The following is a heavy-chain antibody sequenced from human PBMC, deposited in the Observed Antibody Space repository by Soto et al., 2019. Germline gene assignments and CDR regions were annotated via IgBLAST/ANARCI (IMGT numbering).Heavy chain of an antibody. J-gene: IGHJ6*02. Sequence: PSETLSLTCTVSGGSVSSGSYYWSWIRQPPGKGLEWIGYIYYSGSTNYKTSLKSRVTISVDTSKNQISLKLSSVTAADTALYYCARAFNYDFWSGYYSLYYYYYGMDVWGQGTTVTVSS. CDR1: GGSVSSGSYY. CDR3: ARAFNYDFWSGYYSLYYYYYGMDV. D-gene: IGHD3-3*01. CDR2: IYYSGST. V-gene: IGHV4-61*01.